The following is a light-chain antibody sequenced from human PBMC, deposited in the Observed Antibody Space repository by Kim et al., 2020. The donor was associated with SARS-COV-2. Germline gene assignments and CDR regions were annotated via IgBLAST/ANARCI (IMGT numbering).Light chain of an antibody. CDR3: QQYNSYPWT. V-gene: IGKV1-5*03. J-gene: IGKJ1*01. CDR1: KSISGW. Sequence: ATVGDRVTITCRASKSISGWLAWYQQKPGKAPKLLIYKESSLESGVPSRFSGSGSGTEFTLTVSSLQPGDFATYYCQQYNSYPWTYGQGTKVDIK. CDR2: KES.